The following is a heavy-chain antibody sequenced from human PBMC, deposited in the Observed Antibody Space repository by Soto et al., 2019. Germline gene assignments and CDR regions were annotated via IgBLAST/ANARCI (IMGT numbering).Heavy chain of an antibody. Sequence: PSETLSLTCTVSGGSISSYYWSWIRQPPGKGLEWIGYIYYSGSTNYNPSLKSRVTISVDTSKNQFSLKLSSVTAADTAVYYCARDLDYDSSASDAFDIWGQGTMVTVSS. J-gene: IGHJ3*02. V-gene: IGHV4-59*01. CDR1: GGSISSYY. D-gene: IGHD3-22*01. CDR2: IYYSGST. CDR3: ARDLDYDSSASDAFDI.